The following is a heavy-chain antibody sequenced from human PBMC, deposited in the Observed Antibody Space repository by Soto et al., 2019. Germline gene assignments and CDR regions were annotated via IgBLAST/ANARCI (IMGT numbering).Heavy chain of an antibody. J-gene: IGHJ6*02. CDR1: GYTFTSYG. CDR3: ARGGDYYYGLDV. CDR2: ISAFNGQT. Sequence: ASVKVSCKASGYTFTSYGVSWVRQAPGQGLEWMGWISAFNGQTNYIQKVQGRVTLTTEASTSTAYMELRSLRSDDTAVYYCARGGDYYYGLDVWGQGTTVTVSS. D-gene: IGHD3-16*01. V-gene: IGHV1-18*01.